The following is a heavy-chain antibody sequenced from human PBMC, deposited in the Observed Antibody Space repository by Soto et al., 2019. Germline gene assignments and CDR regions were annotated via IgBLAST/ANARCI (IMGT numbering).Heavy chain of an antibody. V-gene: IGHV3-33*01. CDR1: GFTFSSYG. Sequence: GGSLRLSCAASGFTFSSYGMHWVRQAPGKGLEWVAFIWYDGSNKYYADSVKGRFTISRDNSKNTLYLQMDSLRAEDTAVYYCARDRDFHYASSAPFFDYWGQGTLVTVSS. CDR2: IWYDGSNK. CDR3: ARDRDFHYASSAPFFDY. J-gene: IGHJ4*02. D-gene: IGHD3-22*01.